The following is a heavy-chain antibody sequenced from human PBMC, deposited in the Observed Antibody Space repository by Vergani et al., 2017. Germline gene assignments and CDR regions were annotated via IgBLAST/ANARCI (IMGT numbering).Heavy chain of an antibody. V-gene: IGHV3-7*03. Sequence: EVQLVESGGGLVPPGGSLRLSCAASGFTFSSYWMSWVRQAPGKGLEWVANIKQDGSEKYYVDSVKGRFTISRDNAKNSLYLQMNSLRAEDTAVYYCARMDIVVVVAANWFDPWGQGTLVTVSS. J-gene: IGHJ5*02. CDR1: GFTFSSYW. CDR3: ARMDIVVVVAANWFDP. D-gene: IGHD2-15*01. CDR2: IKQDGSEK.